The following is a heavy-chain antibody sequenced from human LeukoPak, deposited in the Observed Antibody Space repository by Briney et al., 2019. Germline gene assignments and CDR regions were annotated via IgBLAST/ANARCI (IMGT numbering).Heavy chain of an antibody. Sequence: GASVKVSCKASGYTFTSYDINWVRQATGQGLEWMGWMNPNSGNTGYAQKFQGRVTITADESTSTAYMELSSLRSEDTAVYYCARDNYDILTGYYSSWGQGTLVTVSS. CDR2: MNPNSGNT. D-gene: IGHD3-9*01. J-gene: IGHJ5*02. CDR1: GYTFTSYD. CDR3: ARDNYDILTGYYSS. V-gene: IGHV1-8*03.